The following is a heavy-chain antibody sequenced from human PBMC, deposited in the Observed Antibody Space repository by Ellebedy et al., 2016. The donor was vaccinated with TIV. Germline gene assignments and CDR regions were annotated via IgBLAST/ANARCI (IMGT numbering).Heavy chain of an antibody. CDR2: IYSGGST. Sequence: GESLKISXAASGFTVSSNYMSWVRQAPGKGLEWVSVIYSGGSTYYADSVKGRFTISRDNSKNTLYLQMNSLRAEDTAVYYCARDQEDCSRTSCYAFDYWGQGTLVTVSS. V-gene: IGHV3-53*01. J-gene: IGHJ4*02. CDR1: GFTVSSNY. D-gene: IGHD2-2*01. CDR3: ARDQEDCSRTSCYAFDY.